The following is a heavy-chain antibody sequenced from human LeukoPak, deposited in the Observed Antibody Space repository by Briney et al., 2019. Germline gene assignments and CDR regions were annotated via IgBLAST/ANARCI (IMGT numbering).Heavy chain of an antibody. V-gene: IGHV1-18*01. D-gene: IGHD2/OR15-2a*01. CDR3: ARDRASQYSWFDP. Sequence: PGASVEVSCKASGYTFTSYGISWVRQAPGQGLEWMGWIGAYNGNTNYAQKLQGRVTMTTDTSTSTAYMELRSLRSDDTAVYYCARDRASQYSWFDPWGQGTLVTVSS. CDR1: GYTFTSYG. J-gene: IGHJ5*02. CDR2: IGAYNGNT.